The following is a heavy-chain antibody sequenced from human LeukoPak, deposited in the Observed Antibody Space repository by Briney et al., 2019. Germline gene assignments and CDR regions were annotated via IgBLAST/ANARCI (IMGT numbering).Heavy chain of an antibody. CDR1: GGSISSHY. D-gene: IGHD1-26*01. Sequence: PSETLSLTCTVSGGSISSHYWSWIRQPPGKGLQWVGYTNHVGSTDYNPSLKSRVTISIDTSKNQFSLKLSSVTAADTAVYYCARHYDGRGSGSYYVDYWGQGTLVIVSS. V-gene: IGHV4-59*08. CDR2: TNHVGST. J-gene: IGHJ4*02. CDR3: ARHYDGRGSGSYYVDY.